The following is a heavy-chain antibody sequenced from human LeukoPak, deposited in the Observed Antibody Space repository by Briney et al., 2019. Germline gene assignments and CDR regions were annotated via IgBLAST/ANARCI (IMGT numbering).Heavy chain of an antibody. Sequence: GGSVPHFRAASGFTFSSYAMSWVGQAPGKGLEWVSTISDSGVSTYYADSVKGRFTISRDNSKNTLYMQMNSLRAEDTAVYYCAKGIVDSSGYLPYYFDYW. CDR3: AKGIVDSSGYLPYYFDY. D-gene: IGHD3-22*01. CDR1: GFTFSSYA. V-gene: IGHV3-23*01. J-gene: IGHJ4*01. CDR2: ISDSGVST.